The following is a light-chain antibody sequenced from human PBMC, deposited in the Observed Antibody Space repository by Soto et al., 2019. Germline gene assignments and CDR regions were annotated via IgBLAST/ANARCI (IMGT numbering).Light chain of an antibody. V-gene: IGKV1-39*01. CDR3: QKSYSTPPT. CDR1: QSISSY. J-gene: IGKJ1*01. Sequence: DIQMTQSPSSLSASVGDRVTITCRASQSISSYLNWYQQKPGKAPKLLIYAASSLQSGVPSRFSGSRSGTDFTLTISSLQPEDFATYYCQKSYSTPPTCGQGTKVDIK. CDR2: AAS.